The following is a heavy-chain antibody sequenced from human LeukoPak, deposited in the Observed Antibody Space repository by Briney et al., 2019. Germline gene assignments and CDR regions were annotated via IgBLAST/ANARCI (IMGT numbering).Heavy chain of an antibody. V-gene: IGHV1-18*01. D-gene: IGHD3-22*01. Sequence: ASVKVSCKASGYTFTSFGISWVRQAPGQGLEWMGCLSAYNGNTNYAQKLQGRVTMTTDTSTSTAYMELRSLRSDDTAVYYCARVISHHSSGYYVLGYWGQGTLVTVSS. J-gene: IGHJ4*02. CDR1: GYTFTSFG. CDR3: ARVISHHSSGYYVLGY. CDR2: LSAYNGNT.